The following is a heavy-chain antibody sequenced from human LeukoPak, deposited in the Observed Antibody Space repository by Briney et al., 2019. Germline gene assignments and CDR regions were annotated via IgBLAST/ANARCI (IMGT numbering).Heavy chain of an antibody. CDR3: ASSRVYGSHDY. D-gene: IGHD3-10*01. CDR1: GFTFSSYA. J-gene: IGHJ4*02. V-gene: IGHV3-23*01. Sequence: GGSLRLSCAASGFTFSSYAMTWVRQAPGKGLEWVSGISGSGGSTYYADSVKGRFTISRDNSKDTLYLQMNSLRAEDTAVYYCASSRVYGSHDYWGQGTLVTVSS. CDR2: ISGSGGST.